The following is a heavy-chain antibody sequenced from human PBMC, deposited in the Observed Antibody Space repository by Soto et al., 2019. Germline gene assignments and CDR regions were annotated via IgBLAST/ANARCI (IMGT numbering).Heavy chain of an antibody. J-gene: IGHJ4*02. Sequence: EVQLLESGGGLVQPGGSLRLSCAASGFTFSNYGMSWVRQAPGKGLEWVSVMSGSGDDAYYADSVKGRFTISRDNSKNMLYLQMNSLRAEDTGTYFCAHAGDYDLLSFDHWGPGTLVTVSS. CDR3: AHAGDYDLLSFDH. CDR1: GFTFSNYG. V-gene: IGHV3-23*01. D-gene: IGHD4-17*01. CDR2: MSGSGDDA.